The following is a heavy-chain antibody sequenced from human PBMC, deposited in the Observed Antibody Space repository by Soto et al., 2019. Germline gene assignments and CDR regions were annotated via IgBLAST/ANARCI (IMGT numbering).Heavy chain of an antibody. J-gene: IGHJ6*02. D-gene: IGHD3-22*01. CDR1: GYTFTSYA. Sequence: ASVKVSCKASGYTFTSYAMHWVRQAPGQRLEWMGWINAGNGNTKYSQKFQGRVTITRDTSASTAYMELSSLRSEDTAVYYCARVAGEYDSSGYYYKPYYYGMDVWG. V-gene: IGHV1-3*01. CDR3: ARVAGEYDSSGYYYKPYYYGMDV. CDR2: INAGNGNT.